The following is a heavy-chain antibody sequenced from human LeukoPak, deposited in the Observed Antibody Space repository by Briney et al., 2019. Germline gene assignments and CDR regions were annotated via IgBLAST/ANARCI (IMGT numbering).Heavy chain of an antibody. J-gene: IGHJ6*03. V-gene: IGHV4-31*03. D-gene: IGHD5-24*01. CDR2: ISYTGSP. Sequence: KTSQTLSLTCTVSGVSISSGDHNWSWLRQHPGKGLEWIGYISYTGSPDYNPSLRSRPTISLDTSQNQFSLKLSSVTAADTAVYYCARRMATTRYYYMDVWGKGTTVTVSS. CDR1: GVSISSGDHN. CDR3: ARRMATTRYYYMDV.